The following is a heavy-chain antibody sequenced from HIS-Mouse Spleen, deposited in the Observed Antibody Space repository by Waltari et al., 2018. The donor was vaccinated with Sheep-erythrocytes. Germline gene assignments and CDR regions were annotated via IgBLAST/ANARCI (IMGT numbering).Heavy chain of an antibody. CDR3: ARDPSRGYSYGWDYFDY. CDR2: ISSSSSYI. V-gene: IGHV3-21*01. CDR1: RFPFRSYS. J-gene: IGHJ4*02. D-gene: IGHD5-18*01. Sequence: EVQLVASGGGLVKPGGPLSLSCAASRFPFRSYSMNWVRQAPGKGLEWVSSISSSSSYIYYADSVKGRFTISRDNAKNSLYLQMNSLRAEDTAVYYCARDPSRGYSYGWDYFDYWGQGTLVTVSS.